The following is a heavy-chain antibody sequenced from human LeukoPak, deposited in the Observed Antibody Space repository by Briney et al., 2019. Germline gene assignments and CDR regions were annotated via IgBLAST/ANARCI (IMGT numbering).Heavy chain of an antibody. V-gene: IGHV4-61*01. J-gene: IGHJ4*02. CDR1: GGSISSGSYY. CDR2: IYYSGST. CDR3: ARARDIMSTIGDFDY. Sequence: SETLSLTCTVSGGSISSGSYYWTWIRQPPGKGLEWIWYIYYSGSTNYNPSLKSRVTISVDMSKNQFSLKLISVTAADTAVYYCARARDIMSTIGDFDYWGQGTLVTVSS. D-gene: IGHD5/OR15-5a*01.